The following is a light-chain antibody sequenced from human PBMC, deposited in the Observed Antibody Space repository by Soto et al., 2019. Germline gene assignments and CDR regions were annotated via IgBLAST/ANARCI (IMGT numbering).Light chain of an antibody. CDR2: TAS. J-gene: IGKJ2*01. Sequence: DIQVTQSPSSLSASVGDRVIITRRASQNIKKYLNWHQQKPGQAPKLLIYTASDLESGVPSRFSGSGSGTDFTLTINNLQPEDFATYYCQHNYGTPNTFGQGTKVERK. CDR3: QHNYGTPNT. CDR1: QNIKKY. V-gene: IGKV1-39*01.